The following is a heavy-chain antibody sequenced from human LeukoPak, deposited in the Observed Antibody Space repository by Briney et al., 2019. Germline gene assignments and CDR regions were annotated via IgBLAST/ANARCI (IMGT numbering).Heavy chain of an antibody. D-gene: IGHD3-10*01. V-gene: IGHV3-74*01. CDR2: INRDGSIT. Sequence: PGGSLRLSCAASGFTFSSYWMRWVRQAPGKGLVWVARINRDGSITGYTDSVKGRFAISRDNAKNTLYLQMNSLRVEDTAVYYCAHFGIDGANDCWGQGALVTVSS. CDR1: GFTFSSYW. CDR3: AHFGIDGANDC. J-gene: IGHJ4*02.